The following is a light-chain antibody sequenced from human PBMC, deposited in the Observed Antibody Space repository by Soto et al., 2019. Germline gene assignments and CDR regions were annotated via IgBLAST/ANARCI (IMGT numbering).Light chain of an antibody. CDR3: QQSDTYPLT. CDR2: DAS. Sequence: DIPMNQSPSTLSASVGDRVTITCRASQSIGTWLAWYQHRPGKAPSLLIYDASTLRSGVPSRFSGSGSGTEFTLTISSLQADDFATYYCQQSDTYPLTFGQGTRLEIK. J-gene: IGKJ5*01. CDR1: QSIGTW. V-gene: IGKV1-5*01.